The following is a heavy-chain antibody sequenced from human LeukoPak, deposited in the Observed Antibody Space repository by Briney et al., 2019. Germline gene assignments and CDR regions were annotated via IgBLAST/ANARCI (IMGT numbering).Heavy chain of an antibody. CDR1: GYVLTG. Sequence: ASVKVSCNTCGYVLTGVTWVRQAPGQGLEGMGWINSYSGTTDYAQKFQGRVTLTRDTSTSTVYMDLRSLTSDDTVVYYCARAVVAGPQLLPIYMDVWGKGTTVTVSS. CDR2: INSYSGTT. V-gene: IGHV1-18*01. CDR3: ARAVVAGPQLLPIYMDV. J-gene: IGHJ6*04. D-gene: IGHD2-21*01.